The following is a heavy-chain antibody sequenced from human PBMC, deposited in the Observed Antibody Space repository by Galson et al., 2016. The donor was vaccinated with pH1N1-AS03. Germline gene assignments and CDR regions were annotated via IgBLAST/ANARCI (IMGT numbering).Heavy chain of an antibody. CDR3: ARGPVSYANYWFPPPDY. V-gene: IGHV3-64*02. J-gene: IGHJ4*02. CDR2: ISGNGFST. Sequence: SLRLSCAASGFTFSSYAMFWVRQAPGKGLEYVSAISGNGFSTYYADSVKGRFTISRDNSKNTLYLQMGSLRTEDMAMYYCARGPVSYANYWFPPPDYWGQGTLVTVS. CDR1: GFTFSSYA. D-gene: IGHD4/OR15-4a*01.